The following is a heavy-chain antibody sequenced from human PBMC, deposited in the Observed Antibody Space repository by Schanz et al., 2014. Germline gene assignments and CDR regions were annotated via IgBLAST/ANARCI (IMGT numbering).Heavy chain of an antibody. D-gene: IGHD6-19*01. Sequence: VQLVESGGGLIKPGGSLRLSCLASGFTFSTTWMNWVRQAPGKGLEWVGRIKSKTDGGTTDYAAPVKGRFTISRDDSKNTLFLQMNSLKTEDTAVYYCTTYCDGGCAIDNWGQGALVTVSS. J-gene: IGHJ4*02. V-gene: IGHV3-15*01. CDR3: TTYCDGGCAIDN. CDR1: GFTFSTTW. CDR2: IKSKTDGGTT.